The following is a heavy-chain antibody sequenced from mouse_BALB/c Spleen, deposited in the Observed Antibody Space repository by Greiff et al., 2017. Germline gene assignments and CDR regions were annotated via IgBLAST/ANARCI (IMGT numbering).Heavy chain of an antibody. J-gene: IGHJ2*01. V-gene: IGHV1-7*01. CDR2: INPSTGYT. CDR1: GYTFTSYW. D-gene: IGHD2-3*01. Sequence: VQLQQSGAELAKPGASVKMSCKASGYTFTSYWMHWVKQRPGQGLEWIGYINPSTGYTEYNQKFKDKATLTADKSSSTAYMQLSSLTSEDSAVYYCARERDGPFDYWGQGTTLTVSS. CDR3: ARERDGPFDY.